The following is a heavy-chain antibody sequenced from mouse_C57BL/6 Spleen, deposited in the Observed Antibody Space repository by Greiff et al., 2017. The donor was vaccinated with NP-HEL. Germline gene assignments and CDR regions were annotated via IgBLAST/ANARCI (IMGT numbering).Heavy chain of an antibody. V-gene: IGHV1-7*01. J-gene: IGHJ3*01. CDR2: INPSSGYT. CDR3: ARVTAQATSWFAY. Sequence: QVQLQQSGAELAKPGASVKLSCKASGYTFTSYWMHWVKQRPGQGLEWIGYINPSSGYTKYNQKFKDKAPLTADKYSSTAYMQLTSLTYEYSAVYFCARVTAQATSWFAYWGKGTLVTVSA. CDR1: GYTFTSYW. D-gene: IGHD3-2*02.